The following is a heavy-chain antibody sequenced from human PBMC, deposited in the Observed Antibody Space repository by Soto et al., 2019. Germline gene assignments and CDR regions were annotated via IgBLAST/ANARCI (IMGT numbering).Heavy chain of an antibody. J-gene: IGHJ5*02. CDR3: AHTPSVATNWFYP. CDR2: IYHSGST. CDR1: GGSICSSNW. V-gene: IGHV4-4*02. Sequence: QVQLQESGPGLVKPSGTLSLTCAVSGGSICSSNWWSWDCRPPGKGLEWNGEIYHSGSTNYNTSLKSRITITVARSRNQLLLTLRSETPAATAMSLVAHTPSVATNWFYPLGQGTLVTASS. D-gene: IGHD2-2*01.